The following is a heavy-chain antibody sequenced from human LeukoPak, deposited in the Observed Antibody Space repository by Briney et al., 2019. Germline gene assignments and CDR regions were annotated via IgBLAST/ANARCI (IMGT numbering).Heavy chain of an antibody. V-gene: IGHV7-4-1*02. Sequence: ASVKVSCKASGYTFTSYAMHWVRQAPGQRLEWMGWINTDTGNPTYAQGFTGRFVFSLDTSVSTAYLQISSLKAEDTAVYYCARAHQPLGGLSFPDSWGQGTLVTVSS. CDR2: INTDTGNP. CDR1: GYTFTSYA. CDR3: ARAHQPLGGLSFPDS. J-gene: IGHJ5*01. D-gene: IGHD3-16*02.